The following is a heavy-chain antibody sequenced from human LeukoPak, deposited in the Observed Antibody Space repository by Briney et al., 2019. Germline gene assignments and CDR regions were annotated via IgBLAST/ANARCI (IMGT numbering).Heavy chain of an antibody. Sequence: QTGGSLRLSCAASGFMFTSYWMSWVRQAPGKGLEWVANINQDGSAKYYVDSVKGRFTISRDNAKNSLYLQMNSLRAEDTAVYYRARDWVTTTGLKYYYYMDVWGKGTTVTVSS. CDR3: ARDWVTTTGLKYYYYMDV. CDR1: GFMFTSYW. J-gene: IGHJ6*03. V-gene: IGHV3-7*01. D-gene: IGHD1-1*01. CDR2: INQDGSAK.